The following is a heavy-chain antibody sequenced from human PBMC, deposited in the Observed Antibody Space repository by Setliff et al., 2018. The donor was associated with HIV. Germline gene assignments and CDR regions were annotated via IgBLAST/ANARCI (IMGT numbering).Heavy chain of an antibody. D-gene: IGHD3-10*02. CDR3: ARENYYVTEY. Sequence: GGSLRLSCAASGFSFSSYSMSWVRQAPGKGLEWVSSISNSGESTYYADSVKGRFTISRDNSENILYLQMNSLTAEDTAVYYCARENYYVTEYWGQGTPVTVSS. CDR2: ISNSGEST. V-gene: IGHV3-23*01. J-gene: IGHJ4*02. CDR1: GFSFSSYS.